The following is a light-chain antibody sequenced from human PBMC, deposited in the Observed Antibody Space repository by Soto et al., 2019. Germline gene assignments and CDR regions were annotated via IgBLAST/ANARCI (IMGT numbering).Light chain of an antibody. V-gene: IGKV3-20*01. J-gene: IGKJ3*01. CDR1: QSVNSTY. CDR2: VAS. CDR3: QQYNNSPTQFT. Sequence: EIVLTQSPGTLSVSPGERVTLSCRASQSVNSTYLAWYQQRPDQAPRLLIFVASYRTTGTRDRFSGSGSGTDTTFTISRLEQEDFAVDYYQQYNNSPTQFTFGHGTRVDSK.